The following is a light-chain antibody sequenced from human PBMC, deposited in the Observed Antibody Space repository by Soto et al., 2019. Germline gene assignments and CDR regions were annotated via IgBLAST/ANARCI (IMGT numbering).Light chain of an antibody. CDR3: QQYGSSPFA. CDR1: QSVSSSY. J-gene: IGKJ5*01. CDR2: GVS. V-gene: IGKV3-20*01. Sequence: EIVLTQSPGTLSLSPGERAPLSCRASQSVSSSYLAWYQQKPGQAPRLLMYGVSSRATGIPDRFSGSGSGTDFTLTISRLETEDFAVYYCQQYGSSPFAFGQGTQLEIK.